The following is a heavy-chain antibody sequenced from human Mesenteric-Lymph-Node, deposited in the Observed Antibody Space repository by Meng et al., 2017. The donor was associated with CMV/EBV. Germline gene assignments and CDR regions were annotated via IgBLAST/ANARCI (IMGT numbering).Heavy chain of an antibody. J-gene: IGHJ4*02. CDR3: ARDLRGKDDY. Sequence: GESLKISCAASGFTFRSYAMSWVRQAPWKGLVWVSRLTPDGGMTDYADSVKGRFTISRDNAKSTLYLQMNSLRAEDTGVYYCARDLRGKDDYWGQGTLVTVSS. D-gene: IGHD5-12*01. V-gene: IGHV3-74*01. CDR2: LTPDGGMT. CDR1: GFTFRSYA.